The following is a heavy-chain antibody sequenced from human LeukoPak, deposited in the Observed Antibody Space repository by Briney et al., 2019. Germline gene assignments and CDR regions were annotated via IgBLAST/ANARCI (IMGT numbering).Heavy chain of an antibody. V-gene: IGHV3-43*01. J-gene: IGHJ4*01. CDR1: GFTFDDYA. CDR3: TRDTDFGSPTNYFDH. CDR2: ISWEGHTT. Sequence: TGGSLRLSCAASGFTFDDYAMHWVRQAPGKGLEWVSLISWEGHTTYYADSVRGRFTISRDNSKNSLFLEMKSLTTDDTAFYYCTRDTDFGSPTNYFDHWGQEPWSASPQ. D-gene: IGHD3-10*01.